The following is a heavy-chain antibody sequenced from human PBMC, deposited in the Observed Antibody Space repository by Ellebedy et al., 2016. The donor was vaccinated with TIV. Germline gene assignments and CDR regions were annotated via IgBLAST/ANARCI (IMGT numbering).Heavy chain of an antibody. CDR2: IKQDGSEK. CDR3: AREGAAFGLLNWFDP. Sequence: GESLKISCAASGFTFSRYWMHWVRQAPGKGLEWVATIKQDGSEKYYVDSVKGRFTISRDNAKNSLYLQMNSLRAEDTAVYYCAREGAAFGLLNWFDPWGQGTLDTVSS. J-gene: IGHJ5*02. D-gene: IGHD6-13*01. CDR1: GFTFSRYW. V-gene: IGHV3-7*03.